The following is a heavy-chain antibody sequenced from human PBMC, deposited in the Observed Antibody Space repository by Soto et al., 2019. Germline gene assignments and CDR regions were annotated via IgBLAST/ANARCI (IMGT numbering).Heavy chain of an antibody. V-gene: IGHV3-21*01. CDR3: ASRDLGYCSSTSCPNYYYYGMDV. Sequence: GGSLRLSCAASGFTFSSYSMNWVRQAPGKGLEWVSSISSSSSYIYYADSVKGRFTISRDNAKNSLYLQMNSLRAEDTAVYYCASRDLGYCSSTSCPNYYYYGMDVWGQGTTVTVSS. D-gene: IGHD2-2*01. CDR1: GFTFSSYS. J-gene: IGHJ6*02. CDR2: ISSSSSYI.